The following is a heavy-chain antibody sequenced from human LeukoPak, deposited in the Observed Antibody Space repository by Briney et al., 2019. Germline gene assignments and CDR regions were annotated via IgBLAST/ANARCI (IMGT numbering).Heavy chain of an antibody. J-gene: IGHJ4*02. Sequence: GGSLRLSCAASGFTFSNAWMSWVRQAPGKGLEWVAVVSYDGSSKYYADSVKGRFTISRDNSKNKLFLQMNSLRPEDTAVYYCARSHSSTWSPFDYWGQGTLLTVSS. CDR2: VSYDGSSK. D-gene: IGHD6-13*01. CDR1: GFTFSNAW. V-gene: IGHV3-30-3*01. CDR3: ARSHSSTWSPFDY.